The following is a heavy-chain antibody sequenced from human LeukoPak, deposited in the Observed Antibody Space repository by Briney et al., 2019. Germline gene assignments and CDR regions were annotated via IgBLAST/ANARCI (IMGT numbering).Heavy chain of an antibody. D-gene: IGHD3-10*01. J-gene: IGHJ5*02. CDR3: ARDHNQYYYGSGVSAVWFDP. V-gene: IGHV4-59*12. CDR1: GGPISSSY. Sequence: SETLSLTCTVSGGPISSSYWSWIRQPPGKGLEWIGFIYYSGNTNYNPSLKSRVIISVDTSKNQFSLKLSSVTAADTAVYYCARDHNQYYYGSGVSAVWFDPWGQGTLVTVSS. CDR2: IYYSGNT.